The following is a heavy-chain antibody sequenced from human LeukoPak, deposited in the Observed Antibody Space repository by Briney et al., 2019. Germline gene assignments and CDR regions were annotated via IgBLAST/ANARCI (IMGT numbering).Heavy chain of an antibody. V-gene: IGHV4-38-2*02. CDR1: GYSISSGYY. CDR2: IDHSGST. Sequence: SETLSLTCTVSGYSISSGYYWGWIRQPPGKGLECIGSIDHSGSTSYNPSLKSRVTISVDTSKNQFSLKLSSVTAADTAVYYCARQVAAPGKYYFDYWGQGTLVTVSS. J-gene: IGHJ4*02. CDR3: ARQVAAPGKYYFDY. D-gene: IGHD2-15*01.